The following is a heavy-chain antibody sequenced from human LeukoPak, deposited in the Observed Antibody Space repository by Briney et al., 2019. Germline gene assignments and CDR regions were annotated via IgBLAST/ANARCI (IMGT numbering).Heavy chain of an antibody. CDR3: TTFSSGWYGAFDI. CDR1: GFTFDDYG. D-gene: IGHD6-19*01. J-gene: IGHJ3*02. CDR2: INWNGGST. Sequence: GGSLRLSCAASGFTFDDYGMSWVRQAPGKGLEWVSGINWNGGSTGYADSVKGRFTISRDNAKNSLYLQMNSLRAEDTALYYCTTFSSGWYGAFDIWGQGTMVTVSS. V-gene: IGHV3-20*04.